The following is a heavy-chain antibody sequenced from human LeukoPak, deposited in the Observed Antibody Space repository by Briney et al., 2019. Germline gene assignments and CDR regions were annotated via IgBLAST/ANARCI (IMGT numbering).Heavy chain of an antibody. J-gene: IGHJ5*02. CDR3: ARDFRYSSSWYKWFDP. Sequence: ASVKVSCKASGYTFTGYDMHWVRQAPGQGLEWMGWINPNSGGTNYAQKFQGRVTMTRDTSISTAYMELSRLRSDDTAVYYCARDFRYSSSWYKWFDPWGQGTLVTVSS. D-gene: IGHD6-13*01. CDR1: GYTFTGYD. V-gene: IGHV1-2*02. CDR2: INPNSGGT.